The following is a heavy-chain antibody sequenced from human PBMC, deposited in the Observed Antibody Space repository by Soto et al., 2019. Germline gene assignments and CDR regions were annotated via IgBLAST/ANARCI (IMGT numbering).Heavy chain of an antibody. J-gene: IGHJ5*02. V-gene: IGHV3-33*06. CDR3: AKSGWTATHANWFDP. CDR1: GFSLTGYG. D-gene: IGHD2-21*02. CDR2: IWYSENSK. Sequence: PGGSLRLSCEVSGFSLTGYGMHWVRQAPGKGLEWVAVIWYSENSKYYADSVKGRFTISRDNSKNTLYLQMNSLRAEDTALYYCAKSGWTATHANWFDPWGQGTLVTVS.